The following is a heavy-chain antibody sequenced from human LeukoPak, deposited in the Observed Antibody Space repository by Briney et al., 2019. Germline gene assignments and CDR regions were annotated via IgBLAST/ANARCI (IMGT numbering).Heavy chain of an antibody. J-gene: IGHJ4*02. D-gene: IGHD1-26*01. V-gene: IGHV4-34*01. CDR1: GGSFSGYY. Sequence: SETLSLTCAVYGGSFSGYYWSWIRQPPGKGLEWIGEINHSGSTNYNPSLKSRVTISVDTSKNQFSLKLSSVTAADTAVYYCARERSPSPWEPFDYWGQGTLVTVSS. CDR3: ARERSPSPWEPFDY. CDR2: INHSGST.